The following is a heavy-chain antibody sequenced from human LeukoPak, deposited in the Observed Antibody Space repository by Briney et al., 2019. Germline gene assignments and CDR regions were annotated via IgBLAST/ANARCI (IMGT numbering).Heavy chain of an antibody. J-gene: IGHJ4*02. Sequence: SETLSLTCAVSGASISGSGYYLGWIRQPPGKGLEWIGNIYYSGSTYYNASLQSRVTISIDTSKNQFSLRLNSVTAADTAMYYCVKSGGYGLIDYWGQGTLVTVSS. CDR1: GASISGSGYY. V-gene: IGHV4-39*01. D-gene: IGHD1-26*01. CDR2: IYYSGST. CDR3: VKSGGYGLIDY.